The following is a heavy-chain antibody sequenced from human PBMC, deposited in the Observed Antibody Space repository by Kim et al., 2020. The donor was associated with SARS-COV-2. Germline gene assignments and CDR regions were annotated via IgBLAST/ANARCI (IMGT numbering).Heavy chain of an antibody. CDR2: DGGTT. CDR3: ATSSFDR. Sequence: DGGTTDYAAPVKGRFTFSRDDSKNTVYLQMNSLKIEDTALYYCATSSFDRWGQGTLVIVSS. D-gene: IGHD6-6*01. V-gene: IGHV3-15*01. J-gene: IGHJ5*02.